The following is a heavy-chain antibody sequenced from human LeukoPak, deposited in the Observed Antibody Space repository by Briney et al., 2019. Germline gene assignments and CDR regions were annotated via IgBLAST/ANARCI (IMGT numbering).Heavy chain of an antibody. CDR3: ARPSGDFWSGYHYYMDV. J-gene: IGHJ6*03. Sequence: SETQSLPCAVYGGSFSGYYWSWIRQPPGKGLEWIGEINHSGSTNYNPSLKSRVTISVDTSKNQFSLKLSSVTAADTAVYYCARPSGDFWSGYHYYMDVWGKGTTVTVS. CDR2: INHSGST. V-gene: IGHV4-34*01. D-gene: IGHD3-3*01. CDR1: GGSFSGYY.